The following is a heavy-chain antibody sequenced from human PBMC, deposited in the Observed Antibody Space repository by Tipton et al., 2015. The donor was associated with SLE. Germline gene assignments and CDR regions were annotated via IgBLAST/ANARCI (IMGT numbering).Heavy chain of an antibody. V-gene: IGHV1-18*01. D-gene: IGHD3-22*01. Sequence: QVQLVQSGAEVKKPGASVKVSCKASGYTFTSYGISWVRQAPGQGLEWMGWISAYNGNTNYAQKLQGRVTMTTDASTSTAYMERRSLRSDDTAVYCCAREKMDYYDSSGSNDAFDIWGQGTMVTVSS. CDR1: GYTFTSYG. J-gene: IGHJ3*02. CDR2: ISAYNGNT. CDR3: AREKMDYYDSSGSNDAFDI.